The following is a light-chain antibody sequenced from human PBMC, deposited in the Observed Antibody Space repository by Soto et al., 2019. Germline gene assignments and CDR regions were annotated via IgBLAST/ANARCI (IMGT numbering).Light chain of an antibody. CDR2: DAS. CDR3: QQYNSYPVT. J-gene: IGKJ4*01. CDR1: QSISSW. V-gene: IGKV1-5*01. Sequence: DIQMTQSPSTLSASVGDRVTITCRASQSISSWLAWYQQKPGKAPKLLIYDASSLESGVPSRFSGSGSGTEFTLTISSLQPDDFATYYCQQYNSYPVTFGGGTKVDI.